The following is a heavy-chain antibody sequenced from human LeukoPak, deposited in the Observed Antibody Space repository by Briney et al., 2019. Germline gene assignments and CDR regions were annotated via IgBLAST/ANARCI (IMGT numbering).Heavy chain of an antibody. CDR2: IYYSGST. CDR3: ARELGFYWDLDV. D-gene: IGHD2/OR15-2a*01. CDR1: GGSISSYY. V-gene: IGHV4-59*01. J-gene: IGHJ6*04. Sequence: SETLSLTCTVSGGSISSYYWSWIRQPPGKGLEWIGYIYYSGSTNYKPSLKSRVTISVDTSKNQFSLKLSFVTAADTAVYYCARELGFYWDLDVWGKGTTVTVSS.